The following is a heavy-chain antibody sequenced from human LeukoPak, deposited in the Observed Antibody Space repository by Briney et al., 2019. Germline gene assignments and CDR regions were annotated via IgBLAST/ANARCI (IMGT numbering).Heavy chain of an antibody. Sequence: PSETLSLTCAVYGGSFSGYYWSWIRQPPGKGLEWIGEINHSGSTNYNPSLKSRVTISVDTSKNQFSLKLSSVTAADTAVYYCASSGGVFSMVRGTKFDYWGQGTLVTVSS. CDR1: GGSFSGYY. J-gene: IGHJ4*02. CDR3: ASSGGVFSMVRGTKFDY. V-gene: IGHV4-34*01. D-gene: IGHD3-10*01. CDR2: INHSGST.